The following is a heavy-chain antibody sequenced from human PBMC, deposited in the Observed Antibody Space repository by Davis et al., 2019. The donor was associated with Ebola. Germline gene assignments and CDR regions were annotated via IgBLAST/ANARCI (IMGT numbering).Heavy chain of an antibody. CDR3: ARGQGDIVVVPAAILNYYYGMDV. CDR2: INHSGST. D-gene: IGHD2-2*02. J-gene: IGHJ6*02. V-gene: IGHV4-34*01. CDR1: GGSFSGYY. Sequence: SETLSLTCAVYGGSFSGYYWSWIRQPPGKGLEWIGEINHSGSTNYNPSLKSRVTISVDTSKNQFSLKLSSVTAADTAVYYCARGQGDIVVVPAAILNYYYGMDVWGQGTTVIVSS.